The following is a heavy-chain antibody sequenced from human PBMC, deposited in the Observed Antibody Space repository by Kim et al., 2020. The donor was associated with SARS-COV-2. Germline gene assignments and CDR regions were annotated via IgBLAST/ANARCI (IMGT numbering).Heavy chain of an antibody. CDR3: ARDISDGSGSWGCGWFDP. V-gene: IGHV1-69*04. D-gene: IGHD3-10*01. Sequence: SVKVSCKASGGTFSSYAISWVRQAPGQGLEWMGRIIPILGIANYAQKFQGRVTITADKSTSTAYMELSSLSSEDTAVYYCARDISDGSGSWGCGWFDPWGQGTLVTVSS. CDR2: IIPILGIA. CDR1: GGTFSSYA. J-gene: IGHJ5*02.